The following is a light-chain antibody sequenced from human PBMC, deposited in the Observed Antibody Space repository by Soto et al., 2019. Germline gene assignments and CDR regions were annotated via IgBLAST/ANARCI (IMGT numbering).Light chain of an antibody. CDR3: QQRSNWPPKLT. CDR2: DAS. J-gene: IGKJ4*01. Sequence: EIVLTQSPATLSLSPGERATVSCRASQSVSRYLAWYQQKPGQAPRLLIYDASNRATGIPARFSGSGSGTDFTLTISSLEPEDFVVYYCQQRSNWPPKLTFGGGTKVEIK. CDR1: QSVSRY. V-gene: IGKV3-11*01.